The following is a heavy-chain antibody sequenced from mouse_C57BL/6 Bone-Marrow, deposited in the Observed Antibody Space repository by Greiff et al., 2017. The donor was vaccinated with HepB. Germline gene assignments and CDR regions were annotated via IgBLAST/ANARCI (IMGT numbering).Heavy chain of an antibody. CDR3: ARCHYYGSSLWYFDV. V-gene: IGHV1-64*01. CDR1: GYTFTSYW. Sequence: VQLQQPGAELVKPGASVKLSCKASGYTFTSYWMHWVKQRPGQGLEWIGMIHPNSGSTNYNEKFKSKATLTVDKSSSTAYMQLSSLTSEDSAVYYCARCHYYGSSLWYFDVWGTGTTVTVSS. CDR2: IHPNSGST. J-gene: IGHJ1*03. D-gene: IGHD1-1*01.